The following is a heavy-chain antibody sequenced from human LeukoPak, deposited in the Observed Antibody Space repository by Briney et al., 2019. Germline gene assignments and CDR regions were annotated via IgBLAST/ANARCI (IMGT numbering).Heavy chain of an antibody. CDR2: VTGSGGTT. Sequence: PGGSLRLSCAASGFTFSNYAMSWVRQAPGKGLNWVSAVTGSGGTTYYADSVRGRFTISRDNSKNTLYLQMNSLRAEDTAVYYCTKDRVGASPHDAFDIWGQGTMVTVSS. CDR1: GFTFSNYA. D-gene: IGHD1-26*01. CDR3: TKDRVGASPHDAFDI. J-gene: IGHJ3*02. V-gene: IGHV3-23*01.